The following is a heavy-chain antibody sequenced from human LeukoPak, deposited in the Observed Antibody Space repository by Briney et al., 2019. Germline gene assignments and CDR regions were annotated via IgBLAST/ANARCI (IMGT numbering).Heavy chain of an antibody. D-gene: IGHD3-16*01. Sequence: PSETLSLTCAVYGGSFSGCYWSWIRQPPGKGLEWIGEINHSGSTNYNPSLKSRVTISVDTSKNQFSLKLSSVTAADTAVYYCARGGGANPDEYYYYGMDVWGQGTTVTVSS. CDR1: GGSFSGCY. V-gene: IGHV4-34*01. CDR2: INHSGST. J-gene: IGHJ6*02. CDR3: ARGGGANPDEYYYYGMDV.